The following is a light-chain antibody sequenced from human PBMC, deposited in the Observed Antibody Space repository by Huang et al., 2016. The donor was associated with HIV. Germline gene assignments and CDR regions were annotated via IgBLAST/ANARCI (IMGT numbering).Light chain of an antibody. CDR3: QQYAGSPWT. V-gene: IGKV3-20*01. J-gene: IGKJ1*01. CDR2: AAS. CDR1: QSISANY. Sequence: EIVLPQSPGTLALSPGERATLSCRASQSISANYLAWYQQKPGQAPRLLIYAASSTATGIPDRFSGSGSGTDFTLTIYRLEPEDFAVYFCQQYAGSPWTFGQGTKVEIK.